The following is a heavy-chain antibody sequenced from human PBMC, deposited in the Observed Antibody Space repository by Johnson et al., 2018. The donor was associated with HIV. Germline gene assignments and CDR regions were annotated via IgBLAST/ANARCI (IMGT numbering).Heavy chain of an antibody. CDR1: GFTVSSNY. CDR3: ARDRLWFGESDAFDI. D-gene: IGHD3-10*01. J-gene: IGHJ3*02. V-gene: IGHV3-66*01. Sequence: MLLVESGGGLVQPGGSLRLSCAASGFTVSSNYMSWVRQAPGKGLEWVSRINSDGGSTAYADSVKGRFTISRDNTKDTLSLQMNSLRAEDTAVYYCARDRLWFGESDAFDIWGQGTMVTVSS. CDR2: INSDGGST.